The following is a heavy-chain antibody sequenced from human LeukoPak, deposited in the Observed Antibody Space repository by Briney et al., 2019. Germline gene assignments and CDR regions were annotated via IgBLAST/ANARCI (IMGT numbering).Heavy chain of an antibody. J-gene: IGHJ4*02. CDR2: VHSSGSA. CDR3: ARDILDVGATHYFDY. Sequence: SETLSLTCTVSGASITTYYWSWIRQPPGKGLEYIGQVHSSGSANYNPSLKSRVAMSLDASKNQFSLTVSSVTAADTAIYYCARDILDVGATHYFDYWGQGSLLTVSS. D-gene: IGHD1-26*01. V-gene: IGHV4-59*01. CDR1: GASITTYY.